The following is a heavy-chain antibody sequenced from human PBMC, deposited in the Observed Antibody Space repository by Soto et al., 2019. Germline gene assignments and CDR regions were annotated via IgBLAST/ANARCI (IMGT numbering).Heavy chain of an antibody. CDR2: TYFNGNT. CDR1: AASFSKYY. J-gene: IGHJ4*02. V-gene: IGHV4-59*01. D-gene: IGHD3-16*01. Sequence: SETLSLTCTVSAASFSKYYWRWIRQPPGKGLEWIGYTYFNGNTNYTPSLTRRVTISIDRSKKQISLSLTSVTDADTAVYYCASVRLGGVVLAHWGQGTLVTVSS. CDR3: ASVRLGGVVLAH.